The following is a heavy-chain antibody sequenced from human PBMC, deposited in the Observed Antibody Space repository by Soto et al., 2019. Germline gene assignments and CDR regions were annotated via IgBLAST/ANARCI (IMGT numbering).Heavy chain of an antibody. CDR3: ARDYYDSSGYWVHYYGMDV. CDR1: GFTVSSNY. CDR2: IYSGGST. V-gene: IGHV3-53*01. J-gene: IGHJ6*02. Sequence: PGGSLRLSCAAPGFTVSSNYMSWVRQAPGKGLEWVSVIYSGGSTYYADSVKGRFTISRDNSKNTLYLQMNSLRAEDTAVYYCARDYYDSSGYWVHYYGMDVWGQGTTVTVSS. D-gene: IGHD3-22*01.